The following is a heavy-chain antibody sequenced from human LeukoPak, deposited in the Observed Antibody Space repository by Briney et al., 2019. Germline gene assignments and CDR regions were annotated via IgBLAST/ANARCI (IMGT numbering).Heavy chain of an antibody. CDR2: ISNSGSIT. D-gene: IGHD3-16*01. CDR3: ARIPNAYCFDS. CDR1: GFRFSDYY. Sequence: GGSLRLSCAASGFRFSDYYMSWIRQVPGKGLEWVSDISNSGSITNYADSVKGRFTISRDNAKNSLFLQMNSLRAEDTAVYYCARIPNAYCFDSWGQGTLVTVSS. V-gene: IGHV3-11*06. J-gene: IGHJ4*02.